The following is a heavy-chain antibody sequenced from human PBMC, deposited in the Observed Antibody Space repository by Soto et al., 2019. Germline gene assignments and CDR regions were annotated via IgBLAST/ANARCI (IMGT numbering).Heavy chain of an antibody. V-gene: IGHV3-23*01. CDR2: ISGSGGST. Sequence: GGSLRLSCAASGFTFSSYAMSWVRQAPGKGLEWVSAISGSGGSTYYADSVKGRFTISRDNSKNTLYLQMNSLRAEDTAVYYCAMTYDILTGYYYYYCMDFWGQGTTVTVSS. CDR1: GFTFSSYA. CDR3: AMTYDILTGYYYYYCMDF. D-gene: IGHD3-9*01. J-gene: IGHJ6*02.